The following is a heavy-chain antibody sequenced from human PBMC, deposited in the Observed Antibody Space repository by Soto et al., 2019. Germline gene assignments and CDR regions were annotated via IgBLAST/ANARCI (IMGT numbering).Heavy chain of an antibody. CDR3: ARRGEGFGELLLDGMEV. J-gene: IGHJ6*02. D-gene: IGHD3-10*01. CDR1: GGSISSSSHY. Sequence: PSEPLSLTFTVSGGSISSSSHYWGWIRQPPGKGLEWIGSIYYSGSTYYNPSLKSRVTISVDTSKNQFSLKLSSVTAADTAVYYCARRGEGFGELLLDGMEVWCQGPTVTGSS. CDR2: IYYSGST. V-gene: IGHV4-39*01.